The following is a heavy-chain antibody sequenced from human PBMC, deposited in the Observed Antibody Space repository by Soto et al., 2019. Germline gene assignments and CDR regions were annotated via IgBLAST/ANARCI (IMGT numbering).Heavy chain of an antibody. D-gene: IGHD4-4*01. Sequence: QVQLVQSGAEVKKPGASVKVSCKASGYTFTSYGISWVRQAPGQGLEWMGWISAYNGNTNYAQKLQGRVTMTTDTSTSTANMELRSLRSDDTAVYYWASLTTAYYYYYMDVWGKGTTVTVSS. CDR3: ASLTTAYYYYYMDV. CDR2: ISAYNGNT. V-gene: IGHV1-18*01. CDR1: GYTFTSYG. J-gene: IGHJ6*03.